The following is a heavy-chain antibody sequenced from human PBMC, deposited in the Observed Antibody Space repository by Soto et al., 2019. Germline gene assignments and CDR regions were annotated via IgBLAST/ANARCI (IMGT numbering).Heavy chain of an antibody. CDR3: ARGFPVAAAGTHFDY. CDR1: GGSFSGYY. CDR2: INHSVTT. J-gene: IGHJ4*02. V-gene: IGHV4-34*01. Sequence: PSETLSLTCAVYGGSFSGYYLSWIRQPPGKGLEWIGEINHSVTTNYNPSLKSRVTISVDTSKNQFSLKLSSVTAADTALYYCARGFPVAAAGTHFDYWGQGTLVTVYS. D-gene: IGHD6-13*01.